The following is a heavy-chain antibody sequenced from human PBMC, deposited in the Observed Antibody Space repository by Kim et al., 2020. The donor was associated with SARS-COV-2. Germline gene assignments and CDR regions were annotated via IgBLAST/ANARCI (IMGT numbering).Heavy chain of an antibody. CDR1: GYTFTSYY. V-gene: IGHV1-46*01. J-gene: IGHJ4*02. Sequence: ASVKVSCKASGYTFTSYYMHWVRQAPGQGLEWMGIINPSGGSTSYAQKFQGRVTMTRDTSTSTVYMELSSLRSEDTAVYYCARGRYYGSGSYYSTFDYWGQGTLVTVSS. CDR3: ARGRYYGSGSYYSTFDY. D-gene: IGHD3-10*01. CDR2: INPSGGST.